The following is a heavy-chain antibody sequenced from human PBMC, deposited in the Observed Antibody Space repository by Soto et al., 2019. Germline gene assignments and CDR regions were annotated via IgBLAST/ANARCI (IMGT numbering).Heavy chain of an antibody. CDR1: GYTFTSYG. CDR2: ISADNGNT. CDR3: ARPGYSSSWGPVVWFDP. Sequence: QVQLVQSGAEVKKPGASVKVSCKASGYTFTSYGITWVRQAPGQGLEWMGWISADNGNTNYAQKFQGTVTMTTDTSXSGXYMELRILRSDDTAVYYCARPGYSSSWGPVVWFDPWGQGTLVTVST. J-gene: IGHJ5*02. D-gene: IGHD6-13*01. V-gene: IGHV1-18*01.